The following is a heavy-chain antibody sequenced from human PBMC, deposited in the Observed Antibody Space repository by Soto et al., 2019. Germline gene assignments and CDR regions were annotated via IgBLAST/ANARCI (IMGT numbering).Heavy chain of an antibody. CDR2: ISWNSGSI. V-gene: IGHV3-9*01. CDR3: AKDLSNSSGWLGGGKGVKNRVGWYFDL. CDR1: GFTFDDYA. J-gene: IGHJ2*01. Sequence: EVQLVESGGGLVQPGRSLRLSCAASGFTFDDYAMHWVRQAPGKGLEWVSGISWNSGSIGYADSVKGRFTISRDNAKNSLYLQMNSLRAEDTALYYCAKDLSNSSGWLGGGKGVKNRVGWYFDLWGRGTLVTVSS. D-gene: IGHD6-19*01.